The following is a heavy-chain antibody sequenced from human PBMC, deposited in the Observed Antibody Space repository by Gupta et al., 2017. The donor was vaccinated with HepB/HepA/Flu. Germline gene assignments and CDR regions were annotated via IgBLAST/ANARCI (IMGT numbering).Heavy chain of an antibody. J-gene: IGHJ3*02. CDR2: INPNSGGT. CDR3: ARDSSDTYNWVPDSFDM. V-gene: IGHV1-2*04. Sequence: QVQLVQSGAEVKKPGASVKVSCKAAGYTFTGYYIHWVRQAHGQGLEWMGWINPNSGGTNYAQKFKDWVTMTRDTSINTAYMELRRLTSDDTAVYYCARDSSDTYNWVPDSFDMWGQGTMVTVSS. CDR1: GYTFTGYY. D-gene: IGHD1-20*01.